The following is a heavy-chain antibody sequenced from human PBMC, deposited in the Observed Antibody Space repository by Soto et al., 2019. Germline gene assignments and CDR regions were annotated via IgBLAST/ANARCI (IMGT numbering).Heavy chain of an antibody. CDR1: AFTFYTYA. D-gene: IGHD6-19*01. J-gene: IGHJ6*02. CDR2: ISYDGSKR. V-gene: IGHV3-30*04. CDR3: ARDKIGYTTGWSAQGSMDV. Sequence: QVQLVESGGGVVQPGRSLRLSCAASAFTFYTYAMHWVRQAPGKGLEWVAGISYDGSKRYYADSVKGRFTISRDNSKNALYLQVNSLRPEDTGLYYCARDKIGYTTGWSAQGSMDVWGQGTTVTVSS.